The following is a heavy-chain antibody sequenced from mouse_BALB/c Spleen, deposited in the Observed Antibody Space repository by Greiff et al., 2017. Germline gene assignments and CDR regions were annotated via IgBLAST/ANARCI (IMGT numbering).Heavy chain of an antibody. Sequence: EVKVVESGGGLVQPGGSLKLSCAASGFTFSSYTMSWVRQTPEKRLEWVAYISNGGGSTYYPDTVKGRFTISRDNAKNTLYLQMSSLKSEDTAMYYCARLWGGYFDYWGQGTTLTVSS. D-gene: IGHD4-1*01. CDR2: ISNGGGST. CDR1: GFTFSSYT. V-gene: IGHV5-12-2*01. J-gene: IGHJ2*01. CDR3: ARLWGGYFDY.